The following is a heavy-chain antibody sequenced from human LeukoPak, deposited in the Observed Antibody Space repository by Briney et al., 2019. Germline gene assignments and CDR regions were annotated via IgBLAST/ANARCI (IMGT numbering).Heavy chain of an antibody. CDR3: ARAHDFWSGYSHLSDP. Sequence: GASVKVSCRASGYTFTNYGIAWVRQAPGQGLEWMGWINPNSGGTNYAQKFQGRVTMTRYTSISTAYMELSRLRSDDTAVYYCARAHDFWSGYSHLSDPWGQGTLVTVSS. V-gene: IGHV1-2*02. CDR2: INPNSGGT. D-gene: IGHD3-3*01. J-gene: IGHJ5*02. CDR1: GYTFTNYG.